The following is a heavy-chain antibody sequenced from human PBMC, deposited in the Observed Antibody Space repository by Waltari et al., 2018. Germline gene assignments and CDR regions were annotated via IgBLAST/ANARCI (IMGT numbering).Heavy chain of an antibody. D-gene: IGHD3-22*01. Sequence: QVQLVQSGAEVKKPGSSVKVSCKASGGTFSSYAISWVRQAPGQGLEWMGGIIPIVGTANYAQKFQGRVTSTADESTSTAYMELSSLRSEDTAVYYCARDQGYYYDSSGYYYDAFDIWGQGTMVTVSS. CDR3: ARDQGYYYDSSGYYYDAFDI. J-gene: IGHJ3*02. CDR1: GGTFSSYA. V-gene: IGHV1-69*01. CDR2: IIPIVGTA.